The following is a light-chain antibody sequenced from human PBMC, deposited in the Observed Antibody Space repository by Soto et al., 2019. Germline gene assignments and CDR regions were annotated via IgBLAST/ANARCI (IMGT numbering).Light chain of an antibody. J-gene: IGKJ5*01. CDR1: QSVNSD. Sequence: ILMPQSPATLSVSQGERATLSCRASQSVNSDLAWYQQKPGQSPRLLIYGASTRATGVPARFSGSGSGTEFTLTITSLQSEDFAIYYCQQYNNWPPYTFGQGTRLEIK. V-gene: IGKV3-15*01. CDR3: QQYNNWPPYT. CDR2: GAS.